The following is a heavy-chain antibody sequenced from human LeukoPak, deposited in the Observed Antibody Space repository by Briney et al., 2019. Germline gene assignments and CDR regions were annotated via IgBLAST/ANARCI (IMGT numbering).Heavy chain of an antibody. CDR3: ARDFRAALTP. J-gene: IGHJ5*02. CDR2: ISYDGSNK. Sequence: GGSLRLSCAASGFTFSSYAMHWVRQAPGKGLEWVAVISYDGSNKYYADSVKGRFTISRDNSKNTLYLQMNSLRAEDTAVYYCARDFRAALTPWGQGTLVTVSS. V-gene: IGHV3-30-3*01. D-gene: IGHD6-6*01. CDR1: GFTFSSYA.